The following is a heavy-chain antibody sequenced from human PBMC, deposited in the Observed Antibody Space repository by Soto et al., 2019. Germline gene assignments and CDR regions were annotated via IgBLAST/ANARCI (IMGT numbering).Heavy chain of an antibody. Sequence: QIQMVQSGGEVKKPGASVKVSCKASGYAFSSYGISWVRQAPGQGPEWMGWISAYDGDRNYGQEFQGRLTMTTDTSTRTAYMELRIMKSDDTAVYYCGRDFLHYDVSPGAYSDCFDPGGQGTLVTVSP. V-gene: IGHV1-18*01. J-gene: IGHJ5*02. CDR1: GYAFSSYG. CDR2: ISAYDGDR. D-gene: IGHD3-9*01. CDR3: GRDFLHYDVSPGAYSDCFDP.